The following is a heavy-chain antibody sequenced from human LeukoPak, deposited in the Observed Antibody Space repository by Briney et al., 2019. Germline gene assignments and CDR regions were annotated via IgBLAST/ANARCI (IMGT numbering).Heavy chain of an antibody. V-gene: IGHV4-4*07. Sequence: SETLSLTCTVSGGSISSYYWSWIRQPAGKGLEWIGRIYTSGSTNYNPSLKSRVTMSVDTSKNQFSLKLSSVTAADTAVYYCARGYVRILRYFDWLSWAFDYWGQGTLVTVSS. D-gene: IGHD3-9*01. CDR3: ARGYVRILRYFDWLSWAFDY. CDR1: GGSISSYY. CDR2: IYTSGST. J-gene: IGHJ4*02.